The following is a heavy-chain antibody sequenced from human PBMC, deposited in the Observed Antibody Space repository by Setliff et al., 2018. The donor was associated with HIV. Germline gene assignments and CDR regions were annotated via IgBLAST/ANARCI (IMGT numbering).Heavy chain of an antibody. D-gene: IGHD3-22*01. CDR3: ARGDYYDSSGYEGLDS. J-gene: IGHJ4*02. Sequence: PSETLSLTCAVYGGSFSGYYWSWIRQSPGKGLEWIGEVSYSGNTNYNPSLESRLNISVDKSKNQFSLKVSSVTAADTAVYYCARGDYYDSSGYEGLDSWGQGSLVTVSS. V-gene: IGHV4-34*01. CDR1: GGSFSGYY. CDR2: VSYSGNT.